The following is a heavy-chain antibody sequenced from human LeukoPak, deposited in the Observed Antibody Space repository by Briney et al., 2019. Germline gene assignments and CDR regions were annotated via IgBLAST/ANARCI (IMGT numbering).Heavy chain of an antibody. CDR3: ARLWFGERRPNWFDP. CDR1: GGSISSSSYY. V-gene: IGHV4-39*07. J-gene: IGHJ5*02. Sequence: PSETLSLTCTVSGGSISSSSYYWGWIRQPPGKGLEWIGSIYYSGSTYYNPSLKSRVTISVDTSKNQFSLKLSSVTAADTAVYYCARLWFGERRPNWFDPWGQGTLVTVSS. CDR2: IYYSGST. D-gene: IGHD3-10*01.